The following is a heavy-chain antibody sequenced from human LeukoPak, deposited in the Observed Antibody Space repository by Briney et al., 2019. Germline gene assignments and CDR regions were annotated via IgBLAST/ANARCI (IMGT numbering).Heavy chain of an antibody. J-gene: IGHJ4*02. CDR2: INPSAGST. V-gene: IGHV1-46*01. Sequence: ASVKVSCTASGYTFTSYYMHWVRQAPGQGLEWMGIINPSAGSTSYAQKFQGRVTMTRDTSTSTVYMELSSLRSEDTAVYYCARKRIAAAGTFRVPDEDFDYWGQGTLLTVSS. CDR3: ARKRIAAAGTFRVPDEDFDY. D-gene: IGHD6-13*01. CDR1: GYTFTSYY.